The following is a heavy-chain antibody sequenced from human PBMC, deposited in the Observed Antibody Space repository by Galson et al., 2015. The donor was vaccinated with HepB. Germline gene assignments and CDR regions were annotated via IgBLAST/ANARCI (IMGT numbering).Heavy chain of an antibody. V-gene: IGHV4-39*01. CDR3: ARLGYFDY. D-gene: IGHD6-13*01. J-gene: IGHJ4*02. CDR1: GGSISSSSYY. CDR2: IYYSGST. Sequence: ETLSLTCTVSGGSISSSSYYWGWIRQPPGKGLEWIGSIYYSGSTYYNPSLKSRVTISVDTSKNQFSLKLSSVTAADTAVYYCARLGYFDYWGQGTLVTVSS.